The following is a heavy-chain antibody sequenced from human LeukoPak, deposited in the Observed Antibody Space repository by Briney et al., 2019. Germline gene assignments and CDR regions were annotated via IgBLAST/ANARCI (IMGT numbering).Heavy chain of an antibody. Sequence: SETLSLTCAVSGGSISSTNWWSWVRQPPGKGLERIGEIYHSGSTNYNPSLKSRITISIDESKNQFSLKVSSVTAADTAVYYCASGGTLTYYGMNVWGQGTTVTVSS. CDR3: ASGGTLTYYGMNV. J-gene: IGHJ6*01. D-gene: IGHD2-15*01. CDR1: GGSISSTNW. V-gene: IGHV4-4*02. CDR2: IYHSGST.